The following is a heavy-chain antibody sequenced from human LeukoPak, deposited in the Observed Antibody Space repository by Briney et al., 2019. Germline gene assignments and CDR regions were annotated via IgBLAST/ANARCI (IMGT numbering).Heavy chain of an antibody. V-gene: IGHV4-31*03. J-gene: IGHJ4*02. CDR3: ATGPTYSSVDY. Sequence: SQTLSLTCTVSGGSVSSGGYFWSWIRQHPGKGLEWIGYIYSSGSTYYNPSLKSRLTISVDTSKNQFSLKVSSVTAADTAAYYCATGPTYSSVDYWGQGTLVTVSS. CDR2: IYSSGST. D-gene: IGHD6-19*01. CDR1: GGSVSSGGYF.